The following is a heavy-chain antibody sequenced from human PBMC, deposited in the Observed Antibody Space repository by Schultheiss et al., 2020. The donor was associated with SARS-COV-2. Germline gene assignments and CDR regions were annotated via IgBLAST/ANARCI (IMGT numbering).Heavy chain of an antibody. Sequence: GSLRLSCAASGFTFSDYYMSWIRQAPGKGLEWVSYISSSGSTIYYADSVKGRFTISRDNAKNSLYLQMNSLRAEDTAVYYCARVLGYQLPNWYFDLWGRGTLVTVSS. V-gene: IGHV3-11*01. CDR1: GFTFSDYY. J-gene: IGHJ2*01. D-gene: IGHD2-2*01. CDR3: ARVLGYQLPNWYFDL. CDR2: ISSSGSTI.